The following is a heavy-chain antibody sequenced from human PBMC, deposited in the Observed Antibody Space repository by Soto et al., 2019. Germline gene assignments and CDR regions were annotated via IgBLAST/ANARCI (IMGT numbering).Heavy chain of an antibody. V-gene: IGHV4-30-2*01. CDR2: IYYTGGT. D-gene: IGHD3-22*01. CDR3: ARATFFRKRYYDATDYYLFDY. J-gene: IGHJ4*02. CDR1: GGSISSGTFS. Sequence: LSLTCAVSGGSISSGTFSWTWIRQPPGKGLEVIGSIYYTGGTYYNPSLKSRVTISLDRSKNQFSLNLSSVAAADTAMYYCARATFFRKRYYDATDYYLFDYWGQGTLVTVSS.